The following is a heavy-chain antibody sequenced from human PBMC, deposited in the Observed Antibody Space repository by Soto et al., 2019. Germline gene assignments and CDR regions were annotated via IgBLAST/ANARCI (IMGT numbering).Heavy chain of an antibody. V-gene: IGHV1-3*01. J-gene: IGHJ5*02. Sequence: QVQLVQSGAEVKKPGASVKVSCKASGYTFTSYAMHWVHQAPGQRLEWMGWINAGNGNTKYSQKFQGRVTITRDTSASTAYMELSSLRSEDTAVYYCARDPRGDFWSGPNWFDPWGQGTLVTVSS. D-gene: IGHD3-3*01. CDR2: INAGNGNT. CDR3: ARDPRGDFWSGPNWFDP. CDR1: GYTFTSYA.